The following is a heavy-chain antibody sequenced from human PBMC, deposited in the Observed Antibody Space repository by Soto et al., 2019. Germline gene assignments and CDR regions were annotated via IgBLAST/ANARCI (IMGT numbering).Heavy chain of an antibody. Sequence: GGSLRLSCAASGFTFSSYAMHWVRQAPGKGLEWVAVISYDGSNKYYADSVKGRFTISRDNSKNTLYLQMNSLRAEDTAVYYCARDPEDDYWGQGTLVTVSS. V-gene: IGHV3-30-3*01. CDR3: ARDPEDDY. CDR2: ISYDGSNK. J-gene: IGHJ4*02. CDR1: GFTFSSYA.